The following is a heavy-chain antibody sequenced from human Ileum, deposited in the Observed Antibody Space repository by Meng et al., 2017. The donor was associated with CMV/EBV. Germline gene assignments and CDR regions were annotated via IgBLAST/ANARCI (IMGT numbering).Heavy chain of an antibody. V-gene: IGHV3-30*02. D-gene: IGHD3-10*01. CDR1: GFTFSSNG. CDR2: IRYDGRID. CDR3: AKSYNYAMDV. Sequence: LSCAASGFTFSSNGMHWVRQAPGKGLEWVAFIRYDGRIDFYADSVRGRFTISRDTSKNTLYLQMNSLRTEDTAVYHCAKSYNYAMDVWGQGTTVTVSS. J-gene: IGHJ6*02.